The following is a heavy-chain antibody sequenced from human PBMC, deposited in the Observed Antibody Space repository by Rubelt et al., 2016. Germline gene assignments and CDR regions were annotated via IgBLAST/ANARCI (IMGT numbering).Heavy chain of an antibody. Sequence: SYGISWVRQAPGQGLEWMGWISAYNGNTNYAQQLQGRVTMTTDTSTSTAYMELRSLRSDDTAVYYCARDIVVVPAAITNWFDPWGQGTLVTVSS. CDR1: SYG. J-gene: IGHJ5*02. CDR3: ARDIVVVPAAITNWFDP. V-gene: IGHV1-18*01. D-gene: IGHD2-2*02. CDR2: ISAYNGNT.